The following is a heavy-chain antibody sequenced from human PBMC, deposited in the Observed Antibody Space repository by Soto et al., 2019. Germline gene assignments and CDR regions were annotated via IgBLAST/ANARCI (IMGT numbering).Heavy chain of an antibody. CDR1: GGTFSSYT. Sequence: QVQLVQSGAEVKKPGSSVKVSCKASGGTFSSYTISWVRQAPGHGLEWMGRIIPILGIATYAQKFQGRVTNTAAKSTSTAHRELSSLRSEDTAGLYCAREARDYDILTGYPTDWGQGTLVTVSS. V-gene: IGHV1-69*08. CDR3: AREARDYDILTGYPTD. CDR2: IIPILGIA. J-gene: IGHJ4*02. D-gene: IGHD3-9*01.